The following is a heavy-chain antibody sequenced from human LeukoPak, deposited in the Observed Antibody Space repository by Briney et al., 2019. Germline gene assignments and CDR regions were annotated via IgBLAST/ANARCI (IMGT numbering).Heavy chain of an antibody. Sequence: PSETLSLTCTVSGGSVSGGSYYWGWIRQPPGKGLEWIGTIYYTGTSYQNPSLKSRVTISVDTSKNQFSLKLSSVTAADTAVYYCAREYYYGSGSYYNGYWGQGTLVTVSS. D-gene: IGHD3-10*01. V-gene: IGHV4-39*02. CDR1: GGSVSGGSYY. CDR2: IYYTGTS. J-gene: IGHJ4*02. CDR3: AREYYYGSGSYYNGY.